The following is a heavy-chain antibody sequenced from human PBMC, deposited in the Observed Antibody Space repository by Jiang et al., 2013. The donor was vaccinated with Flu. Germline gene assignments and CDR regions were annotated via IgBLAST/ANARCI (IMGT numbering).Heavy chain of an antibody. CDR2: IYYSGST. J-gene: IGHJ4*02. V-gene: IGHV4-59*01. D-gene: IGHD5-18*01. CDR1: GGSISSYY. Sequence: GLVKPSETLSLTCTVSGGSISSYYWSWIRQPPGKGLEWIGYIYYSGSTNYNPSLKSRVTISVDTSKNQFSLKPSSVTAADTAVYYCARGRIQLWPRGAVFDYWGQGTLVTVSS. CDR3: ARGRIQLWPRGAVFDY.